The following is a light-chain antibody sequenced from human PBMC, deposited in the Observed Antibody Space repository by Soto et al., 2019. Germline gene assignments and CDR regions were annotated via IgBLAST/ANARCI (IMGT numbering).Light chain of an antibody. CDR1: SSDVGPYNL. V-gene: IGLV2-23*02. CDR3: CSYAGSSMFV. Sequence: QSALTQPASVSGSPGQSITISCTGSSSDVGPYNLVSWYQHHPGKAPKLMISEVVKRPSGVSSRFSGSKSGNTASLTISGLQAEDEADYYCCSYAGSSMFVFGGGTQLTVL. J-gene: IGLJ2*01. CDR2: EVV.